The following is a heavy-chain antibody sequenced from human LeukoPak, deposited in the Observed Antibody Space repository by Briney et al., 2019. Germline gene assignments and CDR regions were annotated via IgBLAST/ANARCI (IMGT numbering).Heavy chain of an antibody. Sequence: PGGSLRLSCAASGFTFSSYSMNWVRQAPGKGLEWVSSISSSSSYIYYADSVKGRFTISRDNSKNTLYLQMNSLRADDTAVYYCARAAGYDVLLGYNYFDYWGQGTLVTVSS. J-gene: IGHJ4*02. CDR2: ISSSSSYI. V-gene: IGHV3-21*04. D-gene: IGHD3-9*01. CDR3: ARAAGYDVLLGYNYFDY. CDR1: GFTFSSYS.